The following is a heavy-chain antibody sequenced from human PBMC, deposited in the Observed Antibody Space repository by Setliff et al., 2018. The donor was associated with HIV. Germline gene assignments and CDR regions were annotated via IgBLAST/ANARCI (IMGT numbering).Heavy chain of an antibody. D-gene: IGHD3-22*01. CDR2: IYHSGST. CDR1: GYSISSGYH. J-gene: IGHJ4*02. V-gene: IGHV4-38-2*02. Sequence: NPSETLSLTCTVSGYSISSGYHWGWIRQPPGKGLEWIGSIYHSGSTYYNPSLKSRVTISVDTSKNQFSLKLSSVTAADTAVYYCARATYNYYDSSGLYYFDYWGQGTRVTVSS. CDR3: ARATYNYYDSSGLYYFDY.